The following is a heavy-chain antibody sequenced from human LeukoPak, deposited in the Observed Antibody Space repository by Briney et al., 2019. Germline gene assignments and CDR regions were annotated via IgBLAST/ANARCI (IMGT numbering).Heavy chain of an antibody. V-gene: IGHV4-59*07. CDR3: ATYLPSAWGAFDI. Sequence: SHTLSLTCTVSGRSISRYYWRWTRHPPGKGLVVSGYIYYSQSTNYNPSLRSRVASSVDTCKNQFSLKLSSVNAADTALYYCATYLPSAWGAFDIWGQGTMVTVSS. J-gene: IGHJ3*02. CDR1: GRSISRYY. D-gene: IGHD7-27*01. CDR2: IYYSQST.